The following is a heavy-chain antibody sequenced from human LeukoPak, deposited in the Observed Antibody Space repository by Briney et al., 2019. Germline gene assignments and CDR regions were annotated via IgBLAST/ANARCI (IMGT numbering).Heavy chain of an antibody. CDR1: GGTFSSYT. J-gene: IGHJ4*02. D-gene: IGHD1-1*01. CDR2: IIPILGIA. V-gene: IGHV1-69*04. Sequence: ASVKVSCKASGGTFSSYTISWVRQAPGQGLEWLGRIIPILGIANYAQKFQGRVTITADKSTSTAYMELSSLRSEDTAVYYCARDLLDGTPSLDYWGQGTLVTDSS. CDR3: ARDLLDGTPSLDY.